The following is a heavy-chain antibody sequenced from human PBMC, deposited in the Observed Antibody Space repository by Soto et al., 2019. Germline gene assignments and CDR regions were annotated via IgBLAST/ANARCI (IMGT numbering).Heavy chain of an antibody. D-gene: IGHD2-8*02. V-gene: IGHV3-53*01. CDR1: GFSVSDTY. J-gene: IGHJ4*02. Sequence: EVILVESGGAMIQPGGSLSLSCAASGFSVSDTYMSWVRQAPGKGLEWLSVLYPGGSSYYVASVEGRFTVSRDNSKNTLFLQMDSLRDEDTAFYYCARHGYSSGPYFDFRGQETLVTVSS. CDR2: LYPGGSS. CDR3: ARHGYSSGPYFDF.